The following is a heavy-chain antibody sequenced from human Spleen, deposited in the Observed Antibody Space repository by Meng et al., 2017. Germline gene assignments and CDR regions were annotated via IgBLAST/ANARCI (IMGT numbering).Heavy chain of an antibody. V-gene: IGHV3-30*01. CDR3: ARGMISAGNYFDY. CDR1: GFTFSNYA. CDR2: ISYDGSNK. D-gene: IGHD6-13*01. J-gene: IGHJ4*02. Sequence: LSLTCAASGFTFSNYAVHWVRQAPGKGLEWVAVISYDGSNKYYADSVKGRFTISRDNSKNTLYLQMNSLRAEDTAVYYCARGMISAGNYFDYWGQGTVVTVSS.